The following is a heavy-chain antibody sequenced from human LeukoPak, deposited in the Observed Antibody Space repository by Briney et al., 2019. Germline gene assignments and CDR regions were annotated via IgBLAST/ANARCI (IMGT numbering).Heavy chain of an antibody. CDR3: ARDEGYYFDS. J-gene: IGHJ4*02. CDR1: GFTFSDYI. CDR2: ISRNSTYI. V-gene: IGHV3-21*01. Sequence: GGSLRLSCAASGFTFSDYIMNWVRQAPGKGLEWVASISRNSTYIHYADSVKGRFTISRDNARNSLFLQMNSLRAEDTAIYYCARDEGYYFDSWGQGTRVTVS.